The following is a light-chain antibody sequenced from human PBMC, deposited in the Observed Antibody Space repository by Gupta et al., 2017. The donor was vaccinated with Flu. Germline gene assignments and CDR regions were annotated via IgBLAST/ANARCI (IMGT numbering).Light chain of an antibody. CDR1: QSIINY. V-gene: IGKV1-39*01. Sequence: NQMTQPPSLLAAAVGDRATITCRASQSIINYLNCYPQKPGKAPKLLIYSASSLQSGVPSRFSGSGSGTDFTLTISSLQPEDFATYYCQQNYNTPLTFGGGTKVEIK. J-gene: IGKJ4*01. CDR2: SAS. CDR3: QQNYNTPLT.